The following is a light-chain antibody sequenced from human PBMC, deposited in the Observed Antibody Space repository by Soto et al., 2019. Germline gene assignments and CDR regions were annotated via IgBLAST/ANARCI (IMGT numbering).Light chain of an antibody. CDR2: AAS. Sequence: DIQMTQSPSYLSASVGDRVTITCRASQSISKYSNRYQQKPGQAPNLLIYAASTLQSGVPSRFSGSGSGKEFTLTIGSLHREDFATYYCQQRYSTPPDTFGQGTKREIK. CDR1: QSISKY. V-gene: IGKV1-39*01. J-gene: IGKJ2*01. CDR3: QQRYSTPPDT.